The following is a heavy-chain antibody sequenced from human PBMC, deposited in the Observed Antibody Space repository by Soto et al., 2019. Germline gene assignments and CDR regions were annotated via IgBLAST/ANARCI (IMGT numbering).Heavy chain of an antibody. Sequence: GGSLRLSCAASGFTFSSYGMHWVRQAPGKGLEWVAVISYDGSNKYYADSVKGRFTISRDNSKNTLYLQMNSLRAEDTAVYYCAKDSRDGYNMDAFDIWGQGTMVTVSS. D-gene: IGHD5-12*01. CDR1: GFTFSSYG. CDR2: ISYDGSNK. V-gene: IGHV3-30*18. J-gene: IGHJ3*02. CDR3: AKDSRDGYNMDAFDI.